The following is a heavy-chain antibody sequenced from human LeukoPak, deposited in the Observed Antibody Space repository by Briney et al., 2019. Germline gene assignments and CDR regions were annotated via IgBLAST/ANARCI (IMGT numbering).Heavy chain of an antibody. CDR2: MNPNSGST. V-gene: IGHV1-8*03. J-gene: IGHJ6*03. Sequence: ASVKVSCKASGYTFTSYDINWVRQATGQGLEWMGWMNPNSGSTGYAQKFQGRVTITRNTSISTAYMELSSLRPEDTAVYYCARVGGGGYYYYYYMDVWGKGTTVTVSS. CDR3: ARVGGGGYYYYYYMDV. D-gene: IGHD3-16*01. CDR1: GYTFTSYD.